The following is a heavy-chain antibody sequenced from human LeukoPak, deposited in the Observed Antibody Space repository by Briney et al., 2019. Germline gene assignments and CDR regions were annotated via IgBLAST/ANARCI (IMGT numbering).Heavy chain of an antibody. CDR3: VTSSSWYSYFDY. CDR2: ISYDGSNK. V-gene: IGHV3-30*04. J-gene: IGHJ4*02. CDR1: GFTFSSYA. D-gene: IGHD6-13*01. Sequence: GRSLRLSCAASGFTFSSYAMHWVRQAPGKGLEWVAVISYDGSNKYYADSVKGRFTISRDNSKNTLYLQMNSLRAEDTAVYYCVTSSSWYSYFDYWGQGTLVTVSS.